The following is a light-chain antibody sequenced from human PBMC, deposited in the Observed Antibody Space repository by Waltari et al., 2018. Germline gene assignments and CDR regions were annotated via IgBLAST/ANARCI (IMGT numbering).Light chain of an antibody. CDR1: QNISSY. Sequence: DIQMTQSPSSLSASVGDRVTITCRASQNISSYLNWYQQKPGKAPKILMYDASSLQSGVPSRFSGSGSGTDFTLTISSLQPEDFATYYCQQSYSTPRTFGQGTKVEIK. J-gene: IGKJ1*01. V-gene: IGKV1-39*01. CDR3: QQSYSTPRT. CDR2: DAS.